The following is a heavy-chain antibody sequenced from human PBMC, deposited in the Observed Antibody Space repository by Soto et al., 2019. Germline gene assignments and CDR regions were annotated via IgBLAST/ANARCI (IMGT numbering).Heavy chain of an antibody. CDR1: GGAFSSGTYY. Sequence: XATLSLTCTVSGGAFSSGTYYWSWIRQPPGKGLEWIGHIYFTGSTNYNPSLKSRVTMSLDTSRNQFSLKLSSVTAADTAVYYCTRGPPRVQWFDPWGLGTLVTV. J-gene: IGHJ5*02. CDR2: IYFTGST. V-gene: IGHV4-61*01. CDR3: TRGPPRVQWFDP.